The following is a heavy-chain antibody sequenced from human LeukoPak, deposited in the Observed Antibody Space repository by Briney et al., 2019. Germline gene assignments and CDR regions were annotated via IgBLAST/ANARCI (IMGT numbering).Heavy chain of an antibody. D-gene: IGHD3-10*01. V-gene: IGHV4-31*02. CDR2: IYYSGST. CDR1: GFTVSSNY. CDR3: ARDSDYGSGSIDY. J-gene: IGHJ4*02. Sequence: LRLSCAASGFTVSSNYMNWVRQHPGKGLEWIGYIYYSGSTYYNPSLKSRVTISADTSKSQFSLKLSSVTAADTAVYYCARDSDYGSGSIDYWGQGTLVSVSS.